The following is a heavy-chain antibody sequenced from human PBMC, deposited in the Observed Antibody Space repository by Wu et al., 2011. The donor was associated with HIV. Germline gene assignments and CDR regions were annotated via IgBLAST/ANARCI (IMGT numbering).Heavy chain of an antibody. CDR2: ISAYSGNT. CDR1: GYTFTGNY. Sequence: QVQLVQSGAEVKKPGASVKVSCKAFGYTFTGNYMHWVRQAPGRGLEWMGWISAYSGNTNYAQKFQGRVTMITDTSTNTAYMELKSLRSDDTAVYYCARDESGSSSYYGMDVWGQGTTVTVSS. V-gene: IGHV1-2*02. CDR3: ARDESGSSSYYGMDV. D-gene: IGHD1-26*01. J-gene: IGHJ6*02.